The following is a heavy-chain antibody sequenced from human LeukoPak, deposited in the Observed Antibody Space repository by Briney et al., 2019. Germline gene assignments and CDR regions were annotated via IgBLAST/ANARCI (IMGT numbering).Heavy chain of an antibody. CDR1: GFTFDDYA. J-gene: IGHJ4*02. Sequence: GGSLRLSCAASGFTFDDYAMHWVRQAPGKGLEWVSLISGDGGSTYYADSVKGRFTISRDNSKNSLYLQMNSLRTDDTALYYCAKNSGGPYAYWGQGTLVTVSS. V-gene: IGHV3-43*02. CDR3: AKNSGGPYAY. D-gene: IGHD6-19*01. CDR2: ISGDGGST.